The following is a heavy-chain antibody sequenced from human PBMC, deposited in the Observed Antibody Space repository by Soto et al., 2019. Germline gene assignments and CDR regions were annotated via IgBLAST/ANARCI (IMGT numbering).Heavy chain of an antibody. J-gene: IGHJ3*02. V-gene: IGHV3-23*01. CDR3: AKEVAYDFWSRAFDI. CDR2: ISDSGGRT. D-gene: IGHD3-3*01. CDR1: GFTFSNYA. Sequence: GGSLRLSCAPSGFTFSNYAMSWVRQAPGKGLEWVSGISDSGGRTYYADSVKGRFTISRDNSKNTLFLQMNSLRAEDTAVYYCAKEVAYDFWSRAFDIWGQGPMVTVSS.